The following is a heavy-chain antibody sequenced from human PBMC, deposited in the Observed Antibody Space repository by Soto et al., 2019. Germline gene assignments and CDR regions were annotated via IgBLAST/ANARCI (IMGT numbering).Heavy chain of an antibody. CDR2: IGTAGDT. CDR3: ARTLPDTAMVRDYYYYYGMDV. Sequence: PGGSLRLSCAASGFTFSSYDMHWVRQATGKGLEWVSAIGTAGDTYYPGSVKGRFTISRENAKNSLYLQMNSLRAGDTAVYYCARTLPDTAMVRDYYYYYGMDVWGQGTTVTVSS. J-gene: IGHJ6*02. CDR1: GFTFSSYD. D-gene: IGHD5-18*01. V-gene: IGHV3-13*04.